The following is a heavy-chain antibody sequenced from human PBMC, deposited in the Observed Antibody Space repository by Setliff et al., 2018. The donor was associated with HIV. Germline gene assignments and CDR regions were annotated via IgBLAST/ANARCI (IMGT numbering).Heavy chain of an antibody. CDR1: GYSFTSYW. V-gene: IGHV5-51*01. J-gene: IGHJ4*02. CDR2: IYPGDSDT. D-gene: IGHD3-10*01. Sequence: PGESLKISCKGSGYSFTSYWIGWVRQMPGKGLEWMGIIYPGDSDTRYSPSFQGQVTILADKSISTAYLQWSSLKASDTAIYYCARLPSLLWFGELNYYFDYWSQGTLVTVSS. CDR3: ARLPSLLWFGELNYYFDY.